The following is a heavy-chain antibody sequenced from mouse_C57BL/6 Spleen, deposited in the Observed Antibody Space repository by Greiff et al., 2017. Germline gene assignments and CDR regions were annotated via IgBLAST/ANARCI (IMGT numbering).Heavy chain of an antibody. CDR3: TTWDKGYAMDY. D-gene: IGHD4-1*01. V-gene: IGHV6-3*01. CDR2: IRLKSDNYAT. CDR1: GFTFSNYW. J-gene: IGHJ4*01. Sequence: DVQLQESGGGLVQPGGSMKLSCVASGFTFSNYWMNWVRQSPEKGLEWVAQIRLKSDNYATHYAESVKGRFTISRDDSKSSVYLQMNNLRAEDTGIYYCTTWDKGYAMDYWGQGTSVTVSS.